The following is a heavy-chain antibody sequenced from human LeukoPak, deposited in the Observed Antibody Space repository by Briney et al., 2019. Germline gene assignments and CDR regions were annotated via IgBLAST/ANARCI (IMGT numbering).Heavy chain of an antibody. CDR3: ARHASYSSSWTDFDY. D-gene: IGHD6-13*01. CDR2: IYYSGST. J-gene: IGHJ4*02. CDR1: GGSISSYY. Sequence: SETLSLTCTVSGGSISSYYWGWIRQPPGKGLEWIGNIYYSGSTYYNPSLKSRLTISVDTSKNQFSLKLSSVTAADTAVYYCARHASYSSSWTDFDYWGQGTLVTVSS. V-gene: IGHV4-39*01.